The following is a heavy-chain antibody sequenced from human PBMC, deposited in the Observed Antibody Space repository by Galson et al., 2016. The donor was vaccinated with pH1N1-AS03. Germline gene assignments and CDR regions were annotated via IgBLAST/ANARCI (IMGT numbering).Heavy chain of an antibody. CDR2: ISLSGGGT. D-gene: IGHD3-9*01. J-gene: IGHJ4*02. CDR1: GFTFVRYK. V-gene: IGHV3-23*01. CDR3: AKERVLQYFDWPYYFDY. Sequence: SLRLSCAASGFTFVRYKLHWVRQAPEKGLEWVSSISLSGGGTFYADSVKGRFIISRDNSKSTLYLQMNSLRAEDTAVYFCAKERVLQYFDWPYYFDYWGQGSLVTVSS.